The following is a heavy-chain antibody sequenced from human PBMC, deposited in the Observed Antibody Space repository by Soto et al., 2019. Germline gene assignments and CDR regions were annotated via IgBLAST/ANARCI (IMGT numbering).Heavy chain of an antibody. CDR2: ISGSGGST. Sequence: GGSLRLSCEASGFTFSDYSMNWVRQAPGKGLEWVSAISGSGGSTYYADSVKGRFTISRDNSKNTLYLQMNSLRAEDTAVYYCAKGLMYSSSWYFFYWGQGTLVTVSS. J-gene: IGHJ4*02. CDR3: AKGLMYSSSWYFFY. V-gene: IGHV3-23*01. CDR1: GFTFSDYS. D-gene: IGHD6-13*01.